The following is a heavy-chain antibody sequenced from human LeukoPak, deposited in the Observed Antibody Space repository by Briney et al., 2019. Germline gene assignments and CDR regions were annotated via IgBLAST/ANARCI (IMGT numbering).Heavy chain of an antibody. J-gene: IGHJ4*02. D-gene: IGHD2-15*01. CDR2: IKPDGSEK. CDR1: AFSFSTYW. Sequence: GGSLRLSCAASAFSFSTYWMSWVRQAPGKGLEWVANIKPDGSEKNYVDFVRGRFSISRDNAKNSVYLQMNSLRAEDTAVYYCARVADCRGGGCYYHPFDYWGQGTLVTVSS. V-gene: IGHV3-7*01. CDR3: ARVADCRGGGCYYHPFDY.